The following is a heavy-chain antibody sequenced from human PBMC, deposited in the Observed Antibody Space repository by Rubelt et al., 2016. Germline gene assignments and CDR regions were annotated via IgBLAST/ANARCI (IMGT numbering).Heavy chain of an antibody. CDR2: ISSSSSTI. D-gene: IGHD2-2*01. V-gene: IGHV3-48*04. J-gene: IGHJ6*02. CDR1: GFTFSSYS. CDR3: ARGYCSSTSCRGYGMDV. Sequence: GGSLRLSCAASGFTFSSYSMNWVRQAPGKGLEWVSYISSSSSTIYYADSVKGRFTISRDNAKNSLYLQMNSLRAEDTAVYYCARGYCSSTSCRGYGMDVWGQGTTVTVSS.